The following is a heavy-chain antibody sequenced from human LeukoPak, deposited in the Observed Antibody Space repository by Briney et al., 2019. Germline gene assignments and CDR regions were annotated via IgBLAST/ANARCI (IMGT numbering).Heavy chain of an antibody. CDR3: ARDRGGYEFFDF. J-gene: IGHJ4*02. Sequence: GGSLRLSCAASGFTFSTYSMNWVRQAQGKGLEWVSFISTGSGTIYYTDSVKGRFTISRDNAKNSLYLQMNSLRDEDTAVYYCARDRGGYEFFDFRGQGTLVTVSS. V-gene: IGHV3-48*02. CDR1: GFTFSTYS. D-gene: IGHD5-12*01. CDR2: ISTGSGTI.